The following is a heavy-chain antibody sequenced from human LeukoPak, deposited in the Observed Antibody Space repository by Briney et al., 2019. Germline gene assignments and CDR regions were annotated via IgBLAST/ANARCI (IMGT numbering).Heavy chain of an antibody. CDR2: IYHTGTT. V-gene: IGHV4-38-2*02. J-gene: IGHJ4*02. CDR1: GYSISSGYY. D-gene: IGHD3-22*01. CDR3: ASSYYYDSSGYYYLDY. Sequence: SETLSLTCTVSGYSISSGYYWGWIRQPPGKGPEWIGTIYHTGTTYYNPSLKSRITISIDTSNNQFSLKLSSVTAADTAVYYCASSYYYDSSGYYYLDYWGQGTLVTVSS.